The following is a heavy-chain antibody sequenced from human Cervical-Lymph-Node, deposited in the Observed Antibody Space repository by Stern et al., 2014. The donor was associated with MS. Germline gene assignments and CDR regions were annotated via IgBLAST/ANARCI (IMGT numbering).Heavy chain of an antibody. D-gene: IGHD6-13*01. CDR1: GFTFSNSY. J-gene: IGHJ4*02. CDR2: ISPTGDPI. Sequence: VQLVESGGGLVKPGGSLRLSCAASGFTFSNSYMTWIRQAPGKGLEWISYISPTGDPISYADSVKGRFTISRDNAQHSLYLQMNSLRAEDTAVYYCARERGASSWPDYWGQGTLVTVSS. CDR3: ARERGASSWPDY. V-gene: IGHV3-11*01.